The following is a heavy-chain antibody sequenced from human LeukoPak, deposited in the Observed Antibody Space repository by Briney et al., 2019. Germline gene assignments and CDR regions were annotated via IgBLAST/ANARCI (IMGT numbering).Heavy chain of an antibody. CDR1: GFTFSSYE. V-gene: IGHV3-48*03. J-gene: IGHJ4*02. D-gene: IGHD6-13*01. Sequence: GGSLRLSCAASGFTFSSYEMNRVRQAPGKGLEWVSYISSSGSTIYYADSVKGRFTISRDNAKNSLYLQMNSLRAEDTAVYYCARIHSSSWQNFDYWGQGTLVTVSS. CDR2: ISSSGSTI. CDR3: ARIHSSSWQNFDY.